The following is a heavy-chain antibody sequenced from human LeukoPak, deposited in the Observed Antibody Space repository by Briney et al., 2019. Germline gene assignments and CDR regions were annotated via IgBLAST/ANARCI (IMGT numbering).Heavy chain of an antibody. CDR1: EFTFSNYA. CDR3: AKSPGYSSSWYDY. D-gene: IGHD6-13*01. CDR2: ISSGGGST. J-gene: IGHJ4*02. V-gene: IGHV3-23*01. Sequence: GGSLRLSCAASEFTFSNYAMSWVRQAPGKGLEWVSAISSGGGSTYYAHSVKGRFTISRDNSKNTLYLQMNSLRAEDTAVYYCAKSPGYSSSWYDYWGQGTLVTVSS.